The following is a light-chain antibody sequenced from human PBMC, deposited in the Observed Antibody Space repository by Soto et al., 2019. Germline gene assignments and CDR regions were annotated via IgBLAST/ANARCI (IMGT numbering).Light chain of an antibody. CDR2: GAS. V-gene: IGKV1-27*01. CDR3: QKHNGAPFT. J-gene: IGKJ3*01. Sequence: DFQMTQSPSSLSASVGDRVTITCRASQGISNYLAWYQQKPGKVPKLLIYGASTLQSGVTSRFSGSGSGTDFPLTISNLQPEDVATYYCQKHNGAPFTFGPWTKVDIK. CDR1: QGISNY.